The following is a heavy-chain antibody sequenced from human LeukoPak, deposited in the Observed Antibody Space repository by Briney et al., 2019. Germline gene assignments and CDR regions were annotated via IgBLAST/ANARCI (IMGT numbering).Heavy chain of an antibody. D-gene: IGHD5-18*01. CDR3: ARDSGRYNYGPYHY. CDR1: GFTSSRYG. CDR2: IWDDGSNK. V-gene: IGHV3-33*01. Sequence: GGSLRLSCAASGFTSSRYGMHWVRQAPGKGLEWVAFIWDDGSNKDYEDSVKGRFTISRDNSKNTLYLQMNSLIVEDTAIYYCARDSGRYNYGPYHYWGQGILVTVSS. J-gene: IGHJ4*02.